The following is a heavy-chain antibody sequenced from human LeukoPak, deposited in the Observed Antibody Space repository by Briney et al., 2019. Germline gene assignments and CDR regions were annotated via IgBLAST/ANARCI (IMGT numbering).Heavy chain of an antibody. J-gene: IGHJ4*02. D-gene: IGHD4-23*01. CDR3: ARDDGNTGVDY. Sequence: ASVKVSCKASGYTFTGYYMLWVRLAPRKGLEWMGWINPNSGGTNYAQKFQGRVTMTRDTSISTAYMELSRLRSDDTAVYYCARDDGNTGVDYWGQGPLVTVSS. CDR2: INPNSGGT. V-gene: IGHV1-2*02. CDR1: GYTFTGYY.